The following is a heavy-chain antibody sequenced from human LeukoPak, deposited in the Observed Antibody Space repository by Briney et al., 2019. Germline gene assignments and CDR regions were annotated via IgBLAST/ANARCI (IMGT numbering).Heavy chain of an antibody. CDR1: GGTFSSYA. CDR3: AREQQRGVGYFDY. CDR2: IIPIFGTA. J-gene: IGHJ4*02. Sequence: ASVKVSCKASGGTFSSYAISWVRQAPGQGLEWMGGIIPIFGTANYAQKFQGRVTITADESTSTAYMELSSLRSDDTAVYYCAREQQRGVGYFDYWGQGTLVTVSS. D-gene: IGHD6-13*01. V-gene: IGHV1-69*13.